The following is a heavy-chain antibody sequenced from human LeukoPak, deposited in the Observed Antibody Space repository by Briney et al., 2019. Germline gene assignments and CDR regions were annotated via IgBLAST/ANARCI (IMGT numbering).Heavy chain of an antibody. Sequence: PGGSLRLSCAVYGFTFSNYWMHWVRQAPGKGLVWVSFINSDGSSTTYADAVKGRFTISRDNAKNTLYLQMYSLRAEDTAVYYCAAYYYDSSPLDYWGQGTLVTVSS. CDR2: INSDGSST. CDR3: AAYYYDSSPLDY. D-gene: IGHD3-22*01. CDR1: GFTFSNYW. J-gene: IGHJ4*02. V-gene: IGHV3-74*01.